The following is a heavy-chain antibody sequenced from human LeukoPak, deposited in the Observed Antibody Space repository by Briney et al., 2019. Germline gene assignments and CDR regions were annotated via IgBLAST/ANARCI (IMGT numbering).Heavy chain of an antibody. V-gene: IGHV3-21*01. D-gene: IGHD3-3*01. CDR2: ITGDCNYI. CDR3: ARERNFYYYDY. J-gene: IGHJ4*02. Sequence: GGSLRLSCAASGFTFNDYTMTWVRHAPGKGLEWVSSITGDCNYIFYADSVKGRFTISRDNAQNSLFLGLNSLRGEDTAVYYCARERNFYYYDYWGQGALVTVSS. CDR1: GFTFNDYT.